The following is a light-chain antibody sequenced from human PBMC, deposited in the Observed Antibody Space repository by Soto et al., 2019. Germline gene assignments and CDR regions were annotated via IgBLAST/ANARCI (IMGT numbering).Light chain of an antibody. CDR3: QNYDSAPWT. CDR2: GPS. Sequence: DIQITQSPSALYASVGDRVTITCRAMRGILNYLVWYQHKPGKAPQLLIYGPSALQSEFPSPFSGSGSGTDFTLTISGLQPEDVATYYCQNYDSAPWTFGQRTKVDIK. CDR1: RGILNY. V-gene: IGKV1-27*01. J-gene: IGKJ1*01.